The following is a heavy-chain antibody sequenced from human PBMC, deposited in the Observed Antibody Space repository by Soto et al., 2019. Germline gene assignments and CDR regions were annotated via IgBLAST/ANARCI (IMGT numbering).Heavy chain of an antibody. J-gene: IGHJ4*02. D-gene: IGHD6-19*01. CDR2: IYYSGST. CDR1: GGSISSYY. V-gene: IGHV4-59*01. CDR3: ARHSGWKDSYYFDY. Sequence: SETLSLTCTVSGGSISSYYWSWIRQPPGKGLEWIGYIYYSGSTNYNPSLKSRVTISVDTSKNQFSLKLSSVTAADTAVYYCARHSGWKDSYYFDYWGQGTLVTVSS.